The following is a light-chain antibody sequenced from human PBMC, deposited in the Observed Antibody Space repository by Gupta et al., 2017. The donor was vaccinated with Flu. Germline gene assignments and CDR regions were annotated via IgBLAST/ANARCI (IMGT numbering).Light chain of an antibody. J-gene: IGKJ1*01. CDR3: QQRDSTPQP. CDR1: QSISSY. V-gene: IGKV1-39*01. CDR2: AAS. Sequence: DIQMTQSPSSLSASVGDRVTITCRASQSISSYLNWYQQKPGKAPKLLIYAASSAQSGVPSRFSGSGSGTDFTLTISSRQPEDFATYYCQQRDSTPQPFGQGTKVEIK.